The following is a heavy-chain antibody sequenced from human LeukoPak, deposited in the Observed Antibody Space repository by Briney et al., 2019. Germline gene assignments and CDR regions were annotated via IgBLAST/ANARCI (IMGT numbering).Heavy chain of an antibody. D-gene: IGHD6-19*01. CDR2: ISYDGSNK. CDR1: GFTFSSYA. Sequence: PGGSLRLSCAASGFTFSSYAMHWVRQAPGKGLEWVAVISYDGSNKYYADSVKGRFTISRDNSKNTLYLQMNSLRAEDTAVYYCARPTYSSGWYSEYFQHWGQGTLVTVSS. CDR3: ARPTYSSGWYSEYFQH. V-gene: IGHV3-30*04. J-gene: IGHJ1*01.